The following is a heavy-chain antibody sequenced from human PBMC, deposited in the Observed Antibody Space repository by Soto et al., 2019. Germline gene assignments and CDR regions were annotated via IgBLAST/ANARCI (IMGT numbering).Heavy chain of an antibody. D-gene: IGHD6-13*01. CDR3: ARDIPYTNSFGYWFDP. J-gene: IGHJ5*02. Sequence: QVRLVQSGAEVKKPGSSVKVSCKASGGTFSNYAITWLRLAPGQGLEWLGGIIPVFGTVNYAQKFQGRVTITADEATSTAYMELNRLRSEDTAVYYCARDIPYTNSFGYWFDPWGQGTLVIVSS. CDR2: IIPVFGTV. CDR1: GGTFSNYA. V-gene: IGHV1-69*01.